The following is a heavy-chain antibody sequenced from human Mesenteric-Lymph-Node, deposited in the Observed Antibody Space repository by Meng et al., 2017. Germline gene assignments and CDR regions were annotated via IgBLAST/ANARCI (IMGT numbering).Heavy chain of an antibody. CDR2: IRSKANSYAT. J-gene: IGHJ6*02. V-gene: IGHV3-73*01. D-gene: IGHD3-22*01. CDR1: GFTFSGSA. Sequence: GESLKISCAASGFTFSGSAMHWVRQASGKGLEWVGRIRSKANSYATAYAASVKGRFTISRDDSKNTAYLQMNSLKTEDTAVYYCTSSYYDSSGYYPHYYYYGMDVWGQGTTVTVSS. CDR3: TSSYYDSSGYYPHYYYYGMDV.